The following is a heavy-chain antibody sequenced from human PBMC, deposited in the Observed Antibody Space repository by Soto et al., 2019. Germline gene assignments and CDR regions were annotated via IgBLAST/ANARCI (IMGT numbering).Heavy chain of an antibody. CDR2: IYYSGST. Sequence: SETLSLTCTVSCGSISSSSYYWGWIRQPPGKGLEWIGSIYYSGSTNYNPSLKSRVTISVDTSKNQFSLKLSSVTAADTAVYYCAGRYGSCFYYWGQGTLVTVSS. V-gene: IGHV4-39*07. D-gene: IGHD5-18*01. CDR1: CGSISSSSYY. J-gene: IGHJ4*02. CDR3: AGRYGSCFYY.